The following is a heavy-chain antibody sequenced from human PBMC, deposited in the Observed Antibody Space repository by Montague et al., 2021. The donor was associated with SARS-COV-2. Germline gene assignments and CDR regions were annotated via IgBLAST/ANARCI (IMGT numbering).Heavy chain of an antibody. Sequence: SLRLSCAASGFTFDDYAMHWVRQAPGKGLEWVSGISWSSGSIGYADSVKGRFTISRDNAKNSLYLQMNSLRAEDTALYYCAKGHYYGSGRTDYWGQGTLVTVSS. CDR3: AKGHYYGSGRTDY. D-gene: IGHD3-10*01. V-gene: IGHV3-9*01. CDR2: ISWSSGSI. CDR1: GFTFDDYA. J-gene: IGHJ4*02.